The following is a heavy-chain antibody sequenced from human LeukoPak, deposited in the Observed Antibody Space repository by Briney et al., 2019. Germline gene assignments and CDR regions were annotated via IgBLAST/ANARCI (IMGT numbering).Heavy chain of an antibody. Sequence: SETLSLTSTVSGGSISSYYWSWIRQPPGKGLEWIGYLYYSGSTNYNPSPTSRVTISVDTSKNQFSLKVSSGTAADTAVYYCARLAVAGPSYYFDYWGQGTLVTVSS. V-gene: IGHV4-59*01. CDR3: ARLAVAGPSYYFDY. D-gene: IGHD6-19*01. J-gene: IGHJ4*02. CDR1: GGSISSYY. CDR2: LYYSGST.